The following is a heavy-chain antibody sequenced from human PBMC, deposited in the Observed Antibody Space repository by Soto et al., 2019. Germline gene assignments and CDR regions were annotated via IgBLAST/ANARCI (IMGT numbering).Heavy chain of an antibody. Sequence: QVQLVESGGGVVQPGRSLRLSCEASGFTFSSYAMHRVRQAPGKGLEWVAVISYDGSNKYYADSVKGRFTISRDNSKTTLYQQMNSLRAEDTAVYYCARDLSWNPSHGMDVWGQGTTVTVSS. CDR1: GFTFSSYA. CDR2: ISYDGSNK. CDR3: ARDLSWNPSHGMDV. J-gene: IGHJ6*02. V-gene: IGHV3-30-3*01. D-gene: IGHD1-1*01.